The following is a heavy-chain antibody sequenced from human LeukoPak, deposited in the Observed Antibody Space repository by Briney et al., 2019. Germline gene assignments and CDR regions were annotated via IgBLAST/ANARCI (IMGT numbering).Heavy chain of an antibody. CDR3: ARPWGVVRGVISWFDP. Sequence: ASVEVSCKASGYTFTGYHMHWVRQAPGQGLEWMGWINPNSGGTNYAQKFQGRVTMTRDTSISTAYMELSRLRSDDTAVYYCARPWGVVRGVISWFDPWGQGTLVTVSS. D-gene: IGHD3-10*01. CDR2: INPNSGGT. CDR1: GYTFTGYH. V-gene: IGHV1-2*02. J-gene: IGHJ5*02.